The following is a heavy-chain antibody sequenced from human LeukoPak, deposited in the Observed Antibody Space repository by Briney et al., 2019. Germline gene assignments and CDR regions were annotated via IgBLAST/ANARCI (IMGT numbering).Heavy chain of an antibody. CDR1: GHSISRYY. J-gene: IGHJ4*02. D-gene: IGHD1-26*01. V-gene: IGHV4-4*07. CDR3: ARENSGSYREFDY. CDR2: SYNSGST. Sequence: SVTLSLTCTVSGHSISRYYWSWIRQPAGKGLEWIRGSYNSGSTNYNASLKRRVSMSVDTSKNHFSLKLSSVTAADTAVFYCARENSGSYREFDYWGRGTVVIV.